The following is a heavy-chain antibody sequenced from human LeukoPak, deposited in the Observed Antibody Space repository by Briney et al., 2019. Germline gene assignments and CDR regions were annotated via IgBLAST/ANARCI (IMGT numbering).Heavy chain of an antibody. Sequence: SQTLSLTCAISGDSVSSDSAAWNWIRQSPSRGLEWLGGTYYRSQWFIDYAVSVKTRITIKSDTSRNQFSLELNSVTPEDTGVYYCARGGGYYDTGSFSFVDNWGQGTLVTVSS. J-gene: IGHJ4*02. CDR3: ARGGGYYDTGSFSFVDN. CDR2: TYYRSQWFI. CDR1: GDSVSSDSAA. V-gene: IGHV6-1*01. D-gene: IGHD3-22*01.